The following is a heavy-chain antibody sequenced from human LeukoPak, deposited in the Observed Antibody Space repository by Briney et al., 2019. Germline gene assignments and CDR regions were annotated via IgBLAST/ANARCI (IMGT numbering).Heavy chain of an antibody. D-gene: IGHD2-2*01. CDR3: ARLVPGLPYCSSTSCYPFDY. CDR1: GGSISSSSYY. CDR2: IYYSGST. Sequence: PSETLSLTCTVSGGSISSSSYYWGWIRQPPGKGLEWIGSIYYSGSTYYNPSLKSRVTISVDTSKNQFSLKLSSVTAADTAVYYCARLVPGLPYCSSTSCYPFDYWGQGTLVTVSS. V-gene: IGHV4-39*01. J-gene: IGHJ4*02.